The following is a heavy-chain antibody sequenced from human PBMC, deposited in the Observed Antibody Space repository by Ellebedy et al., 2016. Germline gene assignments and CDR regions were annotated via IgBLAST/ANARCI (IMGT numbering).Heavy chain of an antibody. CDR3: ASLYDLEWGYYYYGMDV. Sequence: ASVKASCKVSGYTLTELSMHWVRQAPGKGLEWMGGFDPEDGETIYAQKFQGRVTITADKSTSTAYMELSSLRSEDTAVYYCASLYDLEWGYYYYGMDVWGQGTTVTVSS. D-gene: IGHD3-3*01. CDR1: GYTLTELS. CDR2: FDPEDGET. V-gene: IGHV1-24*01. J-gene: IGHJ6*02.